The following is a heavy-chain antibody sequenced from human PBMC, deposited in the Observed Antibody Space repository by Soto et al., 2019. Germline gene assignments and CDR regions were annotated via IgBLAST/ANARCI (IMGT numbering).Heavy chain of an antibody. Sequence: PSETLSLTCAVYGGPFSDYYWNWIRQPPGKGLEWIGEISHSGGTNYNPSLRSRVSISVDTSKNRFSLKLGSVTAADTAVYYCARSPTWYYWFDPWGQGTLVTVSS. CDR3: ARSPTWYYWFDP. CDR1: GGPFSDYY. CDR2: ISHSGGT. V-gene: IGHV4-34*01. D-gene: IGHD1-20*01. J-gene: IGHJ5*02.